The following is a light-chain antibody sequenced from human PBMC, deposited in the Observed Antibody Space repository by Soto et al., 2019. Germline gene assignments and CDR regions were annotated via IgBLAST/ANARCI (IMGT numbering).Light chain of an antibody. V-gene: IGKV1-5*03. Sequence: DIQMTQSPSTLSASVGDRVTITCRASQSISTWLAWYQQKPGEAPKLLMYKASSLDSGVPSRFSGSGSGTDFTLTISSLQPEDVATYYCQKYNSAPRTFGQGTKVDIK. J-gene: IGKJ1*01. CDR2: KAS. CDR3: QKYNSAPRT. CDR1: QSISTW.